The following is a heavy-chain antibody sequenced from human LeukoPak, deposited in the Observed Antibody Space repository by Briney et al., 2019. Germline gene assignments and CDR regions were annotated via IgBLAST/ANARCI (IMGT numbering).Heavy chain of an antibody. D-gene: IGHD2/OR15-2a*01. CDR1: GFTFSSYE. CDR2: IASGGGANR. Sequence: GGSLRLSCAASGFTFSSYEMIWFRQAPGKGWKWVSYIASGGGANRFYSESVKGRFTISRDNAKNSLYLHMNSLRAEDTGVYYCARIGTTTRGPAGLDVWGQGTTVTVSS. J-gene: IGHJ6*02. CDR3: ARIGTTTRGPAGLDV. V-gene: IGHV3-48*03.